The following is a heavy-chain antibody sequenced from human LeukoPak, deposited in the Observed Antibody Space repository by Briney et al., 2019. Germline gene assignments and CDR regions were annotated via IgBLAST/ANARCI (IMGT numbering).Heavy chain of an antibody. CDR3: ARTHGSSGYYVFDY. Sequence: PSETLSLTCTVSGGSFTGYYWTWIRQPPGEGLEWIGYVYNSEYTKYNPSLKSRVTISLDTSKSQFSLKLSSVTAADTAAYYCARTHGSSGYYVFDYWGQGTLVTVSS. V-gene: IGHV4-59*01. CDR1: GGSFTGYY. J-gene: IGHJ4*02. D-gene: IGHD2-15*01. CDR2: VYNSEYT.